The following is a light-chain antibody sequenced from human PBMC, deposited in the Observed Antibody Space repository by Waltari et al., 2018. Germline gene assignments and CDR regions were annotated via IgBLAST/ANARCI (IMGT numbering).Light chain of an antibody. CDR2: KVS. CDR1: QSLLFSDGKIY. CDR3: MQGAHWPRT. J-gene: IGKJ1*01. Sequence: DVVMTQSPLSLPVTVGQVASISCRSSQSLLFSDGKIYLNWFHQRPGQSPRRLIYKVSNRESGVRDRFSGSGSVTDFTLKITRVEAEDVGVYFCMQGAHWPRTFGQGTRVEI. V-gene: IGKV2-30*01.